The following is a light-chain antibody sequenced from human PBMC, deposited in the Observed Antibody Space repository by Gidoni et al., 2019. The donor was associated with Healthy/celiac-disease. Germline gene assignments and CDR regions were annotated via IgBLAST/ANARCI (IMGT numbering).Light chain of an antibody. CDR2: GAS. CDR1: QSVSSSY. Sequence: EIVLTQSPGTLSLSPGERATLSCRASQSVSSSYLALYQQKPGQAPRLLIYGASSRATGIPDRCSGSGSGTDFTLTISRLEPEDFAVYYCQQYGSSPRVTFGPGTKVDIK. J-gene: IGKJ3*01. CDR3: QQYGSSPRVT. V-gene: IGKV3-20*01.